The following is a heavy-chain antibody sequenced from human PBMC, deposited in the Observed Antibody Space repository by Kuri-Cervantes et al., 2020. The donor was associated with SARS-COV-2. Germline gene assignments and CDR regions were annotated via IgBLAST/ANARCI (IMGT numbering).Heavy chain of an antibody. CDR3: ARVGSRFLEWLLPDDAFDI. J-gene: IGHJ3*02. Sequence: ASVKVSCKASGGIFSSYAISWVRQAPGQGLEWMGWISAYNGNTNYAQKLQGRVTMTTDTSTSTAYMELRSLRSDDTAAYYCARVGSRFLEWLLPDDAFDIWGQGTMVTVSS. CDR2: ISAYNGNT. CDR1: GGIFSSYA. D-gene: IGHD3-3*01. V-gene: IGHV1-18*01.